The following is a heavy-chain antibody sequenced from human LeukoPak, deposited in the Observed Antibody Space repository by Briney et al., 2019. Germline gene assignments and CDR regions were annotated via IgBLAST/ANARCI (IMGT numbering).Heavy chain of an antibody. CDR1: GFNFSTYG. D-gene: IGHD5-24*01. CDR3: ARELGDGYNPFGH. J-gene: IGHJ4*02. Sequence: GGSLRLSCAASGFNFSTYGMHWVRQAPGKGLEWVAIIRYDGSNKYYADPVKGRFTISRDSSKNTLYLQMNSLRVEDTAVYYCARELGDGYNPFGHWGQGTLVTVSS. V-gene: IGHV3-30*02. CDR2: IRYDGSNK.